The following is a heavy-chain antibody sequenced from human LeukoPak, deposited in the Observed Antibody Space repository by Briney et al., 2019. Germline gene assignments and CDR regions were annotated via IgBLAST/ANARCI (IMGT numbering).Heavy chain of an antibody. V-gene: IGHV3-15*01. D-gene: IGHD2/OR15-2a*01. CDR2: IKSNTDGGSA. Sequence: GGPLRLSYAASGLSFERMRMSWVRQAPGKGLEWIGRIKSNTDGGSADYAAPVKGRFTISRDDSKNTLFLQMSSLKTEDTGFYFCAIGEYFGEQFDFWGQGTLVTVSS. CDR1: GLSFERMR. J-gene: IGHJ4*02. CDR3: AIGEYFGEQFDF.